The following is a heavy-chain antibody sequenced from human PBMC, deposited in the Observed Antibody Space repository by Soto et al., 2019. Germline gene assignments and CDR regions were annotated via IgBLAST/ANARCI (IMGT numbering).Heavy chain of an antibody. CDR3: ARHWLQAWFDP. V-gene: IGHV4-34*01. J-gene: IGHJ5*02. D-gene: IGHD5-12*01. CDR2: INHSGST. CDR1: GGSFSGYY. Sequence: PSETLSLTCAVYGGSFSGYYWSWIRQPPGKGLEWIGEINHSGSTNYNPSLKSRAAISVDTSKNQFSLKLSSVTAADTAVYYCARHWLQAWFDPWGQGTLVTVSS.